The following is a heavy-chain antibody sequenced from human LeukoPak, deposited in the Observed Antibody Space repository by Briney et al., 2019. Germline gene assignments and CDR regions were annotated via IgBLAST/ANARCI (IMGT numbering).Heavy chain of an antibody. D-gene: IGHD6-13*01. J-gene: IGHJ3*02. CDR2: ISYDGSNK. CDR1: GFTFSSYG. CDR3: AKAEQQLGYAFDI. V-gene: IGHV3-30*18. Sequence: PGRSLRLSCAASGFTFSSYGMHWVRQAPGKGLEWVAVISYDGSNKYYADFVKGRFTISRDNSKNTLYLQMNSLRAEDTAVYYCAKAEQQLGYAFDIWGQGTMVTVSS.